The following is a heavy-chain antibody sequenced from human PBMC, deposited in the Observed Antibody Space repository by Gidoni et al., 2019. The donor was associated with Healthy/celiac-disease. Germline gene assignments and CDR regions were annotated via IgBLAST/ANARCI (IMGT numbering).Heavy chain of an antibody. V-gene: IGHV3-30-3*01. CDR1: GFPFSSYA. D-gene: IGHD6-13*01. CDR2: ISYDGSNK. Sequence: QVQLVASGGGVVQPGRSLRLTCAAAGFPFSSYAMHWVRQAPGKGLGWVAVISYDGSNKYYADSVKGRFTISRDNSKNTLYLQMNSLRAEDTAVYYCARAPAAAGPFDYWGQGTLVTVSS. CDR3: ARAPAAAGPFDY. J-gene: IGHJ4*02.